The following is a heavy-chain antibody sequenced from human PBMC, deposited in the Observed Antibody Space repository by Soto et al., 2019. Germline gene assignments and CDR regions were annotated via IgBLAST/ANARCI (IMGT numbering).Heavy chain of an antibody. J-gene: IGHJ2*01. V-gene: IGHV1-69*01. D-gene: IGHD5-18*01. CDR2: IIPIYGTA. CDR1: GGTFSKYT. CDR3: ARDRDGYNYWDFDV. Sequence: QVQLVQSGAEVQEPGSSMKVSCKVSGGTFSKYTISWVRQAPGQGLEWMAGIIPIYGTANYAQNFQGRISVTADEATTTVYMELRGLRSEDTAIYYCARDRDGYNYWDFDVWGRGSPITVSS.